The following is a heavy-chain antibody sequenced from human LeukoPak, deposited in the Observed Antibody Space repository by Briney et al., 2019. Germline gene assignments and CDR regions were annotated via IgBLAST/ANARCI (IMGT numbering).Heavy chain of an antibody. CDR3: AREHVEMATIESDY. Sequence: SVKVSCKASGGTFSSYAISWVRQAPGQGLEWMGGIIPIFGTANFAQKFQGRVTITADESTSTAYMELSSLRSEDTAVYYCAREHVEMATIESDYWGQGTLVTVSS. D-gene: IGHD5-24*01. J-gene: IGHJ4*02. CDR2: IIPIFGTA. CDR1: GGTFSSYA. V-gene: IGHV1-69*13.